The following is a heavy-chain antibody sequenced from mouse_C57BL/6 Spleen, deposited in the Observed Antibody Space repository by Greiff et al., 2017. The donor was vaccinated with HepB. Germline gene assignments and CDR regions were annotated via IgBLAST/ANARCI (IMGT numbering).Heavy chain of an antibody. D-gene: IGHD2-2*01. CDR3: AREGGDLLWLRHYAMDY. Sequence: QVQLKESGAELVKPGASVKISCKASGYAFSSYWMNWVKQRPGKGLEWIGQIYPGDGDTNYNGKFKGKATLTADKSSSTAYMQLSSLTSEDSAVYFCAREGGDLLWLRHYAMDYWGQGTSVTVSS. J-gene: IGHJ4*01. CDR1: GYAFSSYW. V-gene: IGHV1-80*01. CDR2: IYPGDGDT.